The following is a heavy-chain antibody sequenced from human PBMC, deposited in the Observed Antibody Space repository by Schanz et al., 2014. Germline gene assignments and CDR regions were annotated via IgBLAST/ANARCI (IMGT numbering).Heavy chain of an antibody. Sequence: QVQLVQSGAEVKKPGASVKVSCKASGHPFTAYYMHWVRQAPGQGLEWMGRINPNSGGTNYAENFQGRVTMTRDTSTSTVYMELSGLTSDDTAVYFCARDPYGKNSGDFDYWGQGTLVTVSS. CDR1: GHPFTAYY. J-gene: IGHJ4*02. V-gene: IGHV1-2*06. D-gene: IGHD4-17*01. CDR3: ARDPYGKNSGDFDY. CDR2: INPNSGGT.